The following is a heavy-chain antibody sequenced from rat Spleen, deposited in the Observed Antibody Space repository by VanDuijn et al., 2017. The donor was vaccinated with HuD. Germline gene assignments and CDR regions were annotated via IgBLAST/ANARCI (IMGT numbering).Heavy chain of an antibody. CDR1: GFTFSNYG. V-gene: IGHV5-20*01. CDR2: ISYDGGST. Sequence: EVQLVESGGGLVQPGRSMKLSCAASGFTFSNYGMAWVRQAPKKGLEWVAYISYDGGSTYYRDSGKGRFTISRDNAKSTLYLQMDSLRSEDTATYYCTSLDFWGPGTMVTVSS. CDR3: TSLDF. J-gene: IGHJ1*01.